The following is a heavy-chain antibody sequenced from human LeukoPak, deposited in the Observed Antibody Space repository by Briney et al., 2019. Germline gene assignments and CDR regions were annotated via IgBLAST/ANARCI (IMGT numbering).Heavy chain of an antibody. CDR3: ARVIDSTWYPLGYSDY. CDR1: GYTFSSYG. D-gene: IGHD6-13*01. V-gene: IGHV1-18*01. J-gene: IGHJ4*02. CDR2: STIYNDKT. Sequence: GASVKVSCKASGYTFSSYGITWVRQVPGQGLEFMGWSTIYNDKTTYVEKFQGRVTMTTDTSASTAYMELKSLRSDDTAVYYCARVIDSTWYPLGYSDYWGQGTLVTVSS.